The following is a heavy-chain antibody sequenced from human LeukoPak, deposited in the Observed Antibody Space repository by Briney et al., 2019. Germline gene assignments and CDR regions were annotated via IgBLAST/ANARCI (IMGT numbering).Heavy chain of an antibody. CDR2: IYYSGST. CDR3: ARLRRTYGDLDY. Sequence: SETLSLTCTVSGGSISSGDYYWSWIRQPPGKGLEWIGYIYYSGSTYYNPSLKSRVTISVDTSKNQFSLKLSSVTAADTAVYYCARLRRTYGDLDYWGQGTLVTVSS. D-gene: IGHD4-17*01. V-gene: IGHV4-30-4*01. J-gene: IGHJ4*02. CDR1: GGSISSGDYY.